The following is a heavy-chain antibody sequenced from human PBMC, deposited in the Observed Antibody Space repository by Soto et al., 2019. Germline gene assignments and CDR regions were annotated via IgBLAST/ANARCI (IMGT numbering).Heavy chain of an antibody. V-gene: IGHV4-59*01. D-gene: IGHD4-17*01. CDR2: IDNRGSA. CDR3: ARVPFTVAHPRNPFPQDTEDNDESFDP. J-gene: IGHJ5*02. CDR1: GGSISSNY. Sequence: SETLSLTWSMSGGSISSNYWSWIRQPPGKGLEWIGCIDNRGSANYNPSLASRVTISVDTSKNQFSLTLTSLTAADTAVYFCARVPFTVAHPRNPFPQDTEDNDESFDPWGQGTLVTVAS.